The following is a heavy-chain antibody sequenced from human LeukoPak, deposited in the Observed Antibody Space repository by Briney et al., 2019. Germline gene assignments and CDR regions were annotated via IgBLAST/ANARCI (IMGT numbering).Heavy chain of an antibody. CDR2: ISGSGGSK. D-gene: IGHD3-10*01. Sequence: GGCLRLSCAESGFTFRRYEMIRVGQGRGKGVEWVSDISGSGGSKHYADSVKGRCTISRENSKNTLYLKMNSLRAEDTALYYSLLYVIPDYWGQGTLVTVSS. J-gene: IGHJ4*02. V-gene: IGHV3-23*01. CDR3: LLYVIPDY. CDR1: GFTFRRYE.